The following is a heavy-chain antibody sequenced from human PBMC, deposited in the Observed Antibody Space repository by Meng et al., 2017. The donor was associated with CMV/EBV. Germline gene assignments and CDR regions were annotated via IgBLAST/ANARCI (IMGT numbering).Heavy chain of an antibody. CDR1: GYSFTSYW. Sequence: GESLKISWKGSGYSFTSYWIGWVRQMPGEGLEWMGIIYPGDTDTRYSPSFQGQVTISADNSISTAYLPWSSLKASDTAVYYCAGVTQLAPKQLRSLYYFDYWGQGTLVTVSS. D-gene: IGHD6-6*01. CDR2: IYPGDTDT. J-gene: IGHJ4*02. CDR3: AGVTQLAPKQLRSLYYFDY. V-gene: IGHV5-51*01.